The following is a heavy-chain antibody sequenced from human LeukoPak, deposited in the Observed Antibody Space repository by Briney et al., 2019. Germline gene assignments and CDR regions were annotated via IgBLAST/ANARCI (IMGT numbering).Heavy chain of an antibody. CDR1: GFTFSSYS. Sequence: KPGGSLRLSCAASGFTFSSYSMNWVRQAPGKGLEWVSSISSSSSYIYYADSVKGRFAISRDNAKNSLYLQMNSLRAEDTAVYYCARGIAARPGYWGQGTLVTVSS. V-gene: IGHV3-21*01. J-gene: IGHJ4*02. D-gene: IGHD6-6*01. CDR2: ISSSSSYI. CDR3: ARGIAARPGY.